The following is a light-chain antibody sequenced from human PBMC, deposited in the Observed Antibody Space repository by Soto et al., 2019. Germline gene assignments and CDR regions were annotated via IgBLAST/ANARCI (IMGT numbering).Light chain of an antibody. Sequence: EIVLMQSPGTLSFSPGERATLSCRASQNVRNNYLAWYQQKHGQAPRLLIYGASNRATGIPDRFSGSGSGTDFTLTISRLEPEDFAVYYCQQYGSSPLTFGGGTKVEIK. J-gene: IGKJ4*01. CDR2: GAS. CDR1: QNVRNNY. V-gene: IGKV3-20*01. CDR3: QQYGSSPLT.